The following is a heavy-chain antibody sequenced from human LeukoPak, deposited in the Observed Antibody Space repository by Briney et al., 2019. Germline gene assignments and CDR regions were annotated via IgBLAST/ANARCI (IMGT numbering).Heavy chain of an antibody. CDR1: GGSISSSSYY. V-gene: IGHV4-39*01. Sequence: SSETLSLTCTVSGGSISSSSYYRGWIRQPPGKGLEWIGSIYYSGSTYYNPSLKSRVTISVDTSKNQFSLKLSSVTAADTAVYYCSCYYYYYYGMDVWGQGTTVTVSS. D-gene: IGHD2-15*01. CDR3: SCYYYYYYGMDV. CDR2: IYYSGST. J-gene: IGHJ6*02.